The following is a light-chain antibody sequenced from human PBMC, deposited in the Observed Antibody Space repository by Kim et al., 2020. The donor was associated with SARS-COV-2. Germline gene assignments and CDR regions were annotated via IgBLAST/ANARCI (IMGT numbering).Light chain of an antibody. CDR3: SSYTSDSTVV. Sequence: GQSIAISCTGTSSDVGGHNFVSWYQQHPGKAPKLMIYDVNNRPSGFSNRFSGSKSGNTASLTISGLQAEDEADYYCSSYTSDSTVVFGGGTKLTVL. J-gene: IGLJ2*01. CDR2: DVN. V-gene: IGLV2-14*03. CDR1: SSDVGGHNF.